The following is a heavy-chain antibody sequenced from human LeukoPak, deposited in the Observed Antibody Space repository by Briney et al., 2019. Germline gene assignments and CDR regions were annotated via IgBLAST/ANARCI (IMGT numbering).Heavy chain of an antibody. V-gene: IGHV5-51*01. D-gene: IGHD6-13*01. CDR2: IYPGDSDT. Sequence: GVSLQSSCKGSGYGFTSYWIGWVRPMPGKGREWMGIIYPGDSDTRYSPSFQGQVTISADKSISTAYLQWSSLKASDTAMYYCARPGYSSSWYYFDYWGQGTLVTGSS. J-gene: IGHJ4*02. CDR3: ARPGYSSSWYYFDY. CDR1: GYGFTSYW.